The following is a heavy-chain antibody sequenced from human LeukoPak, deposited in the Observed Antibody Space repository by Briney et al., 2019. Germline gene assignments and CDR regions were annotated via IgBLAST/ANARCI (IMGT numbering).Heavy chain of an antibody. J-gene: IGHJ4*02. CDR1: GFTFSSYG. Sequence: GGSLRLSCAASGFTFSSYGMHWVRQAPGKGLEWVSATSGGGGSTHYADSVKGRFTISRDNSKNTLYLQMNSLRADDTAIYYCAKDGTGYSTYYFDYWGQGTQVTVSS. D-gene: IGHD3-22*01. V-gene: IGHV3-23*01. CDR3: AKDGTGYSTYYFDY. CDR2: TSGGGGST.